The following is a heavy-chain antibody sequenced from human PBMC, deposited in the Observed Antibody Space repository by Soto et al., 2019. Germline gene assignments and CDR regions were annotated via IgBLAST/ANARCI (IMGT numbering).Heavy chain of an antibody. CDR3: ARDHTYDGSGSYTTHYGMDV. CDR2: IYHSGST. CDR1: GGSISSGGYS. Sequence: QLQLQESGSGLVKPSQTLSLTCAVPGGSISSGGYSWSWIRQPPGKGLEWIGYIYHSGSTYYNPSHKARVTISVYRSKNQFSEKLSSVTAADTAVYYCARDHTYDGSGSYTTHYGMDVWGQGTTVTASS. D-gene: IGHD3-10*01. J-gene: IGHJ6*02. V-gene: IGHV4-30-2*01.